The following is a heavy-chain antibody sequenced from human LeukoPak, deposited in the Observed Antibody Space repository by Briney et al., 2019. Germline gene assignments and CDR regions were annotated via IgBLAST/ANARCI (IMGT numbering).Heavy chain of an antibody. V-gene: IGHV3-20*04. CDR3: ARALGYYYYYGVGV. CDR1: GFTFDDYG. D-gene: IGHD7-27*01. Sequence: GGSLRLSCAASGFTFDDYGMSWVRQVPGRGLEWVSGIHWNGGSTGYADSVKGRFIISRDNAKNSLYLQMNSLRAEDTALYYCARALGYYYYYGVGVWGQGTTVTVSS. CDR2: IHWNGGST. J-gene: IGHJ6*02.